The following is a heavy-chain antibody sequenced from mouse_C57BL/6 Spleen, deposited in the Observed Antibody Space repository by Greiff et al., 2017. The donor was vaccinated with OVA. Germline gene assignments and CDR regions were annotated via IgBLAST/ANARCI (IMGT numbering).Heavy chain of an antibody. CDR1: GYTFTDYY. Sequence: VQLQQSGPELVKPGASVKISCKASGYTFTDYYMNWVQQSHGKSLEWIGDINPNNGGTSYNQKFKGKATLTVDKSSSTAYMELRSLSSEDSAVYYCAREGDLLWLRRTARFAYWGQGTLVTVSA. D-gene: IGHD2-2*01. V-gene: IGHV1-26*01. CDR2: INPNNGGT. CDR3: AREGDLLWLRRTARFAY. J-gene: IGHJ3*01.